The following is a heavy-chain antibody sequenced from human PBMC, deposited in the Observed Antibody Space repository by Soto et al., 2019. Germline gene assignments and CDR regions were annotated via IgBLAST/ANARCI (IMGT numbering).Heavy chain of an antibody. D-gene: IGHD1-26*01. CDR1: GGSISISNW. V-gene: IGHV4-4*02. Sequence: QVQLQESGPGLVKHSETLSLTCAVSGGSISISNWWSWVRQTPGKGLEWIGQIHHSGSTNYSPSLTSRVTISVDKSKNQFSLKMNSVTAADTAVYYCARGGYYFYMDVWGKGTTVTVSS. CDR2: IHHSGST. J-gene: IGHJ6*03. CDR3: ARGGYYFYMDV.